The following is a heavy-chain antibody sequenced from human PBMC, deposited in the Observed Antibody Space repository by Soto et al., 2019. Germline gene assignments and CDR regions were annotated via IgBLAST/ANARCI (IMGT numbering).Heavy chain of an antibody. CDR1: GFTFSNAW. CDR2: IKSKTDGGTT. J-gene: IGHJ3*02. CDR3: TTDLLELVYYYDSSPERGAFDI. V-gene: IGHV3-15*07. Sequence: GGSLRLSCAASGFTFSNAWMNWVRQAPGKGLEWVGRIKSKTDGGTTDYAAPVKGRFTISRDDSKNTLYLQMNSLKTEDTAVYYCTTDLLELVYYYDSSPERGAFDIWGQGTMVTVSS. D-gene: IGHD3-22*01.